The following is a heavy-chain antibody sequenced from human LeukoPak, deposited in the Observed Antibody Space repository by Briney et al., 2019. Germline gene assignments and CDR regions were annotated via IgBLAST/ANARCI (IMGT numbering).Heavy chain of an antibody. V-gene: IGHV3-21*01. D-gene: IGHD3-10*01. CDR3: ARDYYYGSGSYYNSWYFDL. CDR2: ISSSSSSYI. Sequence: GGSLRLSCAASGFSFSSYSMNWVRQAPGKGLEWVSSISSSSSSYIYYADTVKGRFTISRDNAKNSLYLRMNSLRAEDTAVYYCARDYYYGSGSYYNSWYFDLWGRGTLVTVSS. CDR1: GFSFSSYS. J-gene: IGHJ2*01.